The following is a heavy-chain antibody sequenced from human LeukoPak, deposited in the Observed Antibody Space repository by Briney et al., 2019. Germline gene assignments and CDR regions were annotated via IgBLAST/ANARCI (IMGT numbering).Heavy chain of an antibody. CDR1: GGSISSGGYY. J-gene: IGHJ4*02. V-gene: IGHV4-31*03. CDR2: IYYSGST. CDR3: ARLRGGYSGYDWYVDY. Sequence: PSQTLSLTCTVSGGSISSGGYYWSWIRQHPGKGLEWIGYIYYSGSTYYNPSLKSRVTISVDTPKNQFSLKLSSVTAADTAVYYCARLRGGYSGYDWYVDYWGQGTLVTVSS. D-gene: IGHD5-12*01.